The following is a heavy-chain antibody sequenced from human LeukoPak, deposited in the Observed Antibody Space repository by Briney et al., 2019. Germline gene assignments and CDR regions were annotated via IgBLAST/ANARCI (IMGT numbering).Heavy chain of an antibody. J-gene: IGHJ6*03. CDR1: GFTFSSYE. V-gene: IGHV3-48*03. Sequence: GGSLRLSCAASGFTFSSYEMNWVRQAPGKGLEWVSYISSSGSTIYYADSVKGRFTISRDNAKNSLYLQMNSLRAEDTAVYYCARGCSSTSCYSSYYCMDVWGKGTTVTVSS. D-gene: IGHD2-2*01. CDR3: ARGCSSTSCYSSYYCMDV. CDR2: ISSSGSTI.